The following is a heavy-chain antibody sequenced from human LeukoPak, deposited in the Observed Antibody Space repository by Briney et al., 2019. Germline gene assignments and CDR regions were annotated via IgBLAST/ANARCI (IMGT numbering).Heavy chain of an antibody. CDR3: ARGDYYDSSGYPY. D-gene: IGHD3-22*01. J-gene: IGHJ4*02. CDR2: IIPIFGTA. CDR1: GYTFTSYG. V-gene: IGHV1-69*13. Sequence: SVKVSCKASGYTFTSYGISWVRQAPGQGLEWMGGIIPIFGTANYAQKFQGRVTITADESTSTAYMELSSLRSEDTAVYYCARGDYYDSSGYPYWGQGTLVTVSS.